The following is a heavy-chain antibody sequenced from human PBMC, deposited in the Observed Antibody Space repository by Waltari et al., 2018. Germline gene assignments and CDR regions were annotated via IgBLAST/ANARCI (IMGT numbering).Heavy chain of an antibody. D-gene: IGHD6-13*01. CDR2: INHRGST. V-gene: IGHV4-34*01. CDR3: ARLGAAAADAY. CDR1: GGSFSGYY. Sequence: QVQLQQWGAGLLKPSETLSLTCAVYGGSFSGYYWSWIRQPPGKGLEWIGEINHRGSTNDNPALKSRVTISVDTSKNQFSLKLSSVTAADTAVYYCARLGAAAADAYWGQGTLVTVSS. J-gene: IGHJ4*02.